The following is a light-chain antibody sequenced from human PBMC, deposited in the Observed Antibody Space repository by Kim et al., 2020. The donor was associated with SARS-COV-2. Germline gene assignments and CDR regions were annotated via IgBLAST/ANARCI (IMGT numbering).Light chain of an antibody. J-gene: IGKJ4*01. CDR2: AAS. Sequence: DIQMTQSPSSLAASVGDRVTISCRASQSIGTYLNWYQQKPGKPPKLLIYAASTLQSGIPSRFSGSGSGTDFTLTISSLQPGDFATYYCQQSHTTPLLTFGGGTKVDIK. V-gene: IGKV1-39*01. CDR3: QQSHTTPLLT. CDR1: QSIGTY.